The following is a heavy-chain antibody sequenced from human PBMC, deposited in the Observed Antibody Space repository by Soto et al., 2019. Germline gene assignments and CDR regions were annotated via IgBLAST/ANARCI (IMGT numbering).Heavy chain of an antibody. CDR3: AARIAEKWFDP. Sequence: SVPTLVNPTQTLTLTCSFSALSLTTSGVAVGWIRQPPGKALEWLAAIYWNDDKYYSPSLKTRLTITKDTSINQVVLTMTNMDPVDTATYDCAARIAEKWFDPWGQGTMVSVSS. CDR2: IYWNDDK. J-gene: IGHJ5*02. D-gene: IGHD6-13*01. CDR1: ALSLTTSGVA. V-gene: IGHV2-5*01.